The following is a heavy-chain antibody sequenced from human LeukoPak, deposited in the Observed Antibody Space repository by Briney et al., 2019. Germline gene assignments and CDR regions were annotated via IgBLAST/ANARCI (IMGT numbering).Heavy chain of an antibody. CDR1: GFTFSDYY. J-gene: IGHJ3*02. CDR2: ISSSGYNI. Sequence: PGGSLRLSCEASGFTFSDYYMSWIRQAPGKGLEWVSYISSSGYNIYYADSAKGRFTISKDNARSSLYLQMNSLRAEDTAVYYCAGGARGYMAFQIWGQGTLVTVSS. D-gene: IGHD2-2*02. CDR3: AGGARGYMAFQI. V-gene: IGHV3-11*01.